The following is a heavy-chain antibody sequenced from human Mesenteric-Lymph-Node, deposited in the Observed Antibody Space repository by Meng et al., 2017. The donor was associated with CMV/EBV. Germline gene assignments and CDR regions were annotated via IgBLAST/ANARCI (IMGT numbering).Heavy chain of an antibody. CDR3: AVRQLPLDY. CDR1: GFTFSNYG. Sequence: LSLTCAASGFTFSNYGIHWVRQAPGKGLEWVAVIWSDGITKYYADSVKGRFTISRDNSKDTLYLQMNSLRAEDTAVYYCAVRQLPLDYWGQGTLVTVSS. D-gene: IGHD1-1*01. J-gene: IGHJ4*02. CDR2: IWSDGITK. V-gene: IGHV3-33*01.